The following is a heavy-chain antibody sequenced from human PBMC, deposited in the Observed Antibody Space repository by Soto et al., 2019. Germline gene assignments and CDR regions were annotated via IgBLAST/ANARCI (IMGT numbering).Heavy chain of an antibody. CDR1: GGSISSGGYY. J-gene: IGHJ6*02. CDR2: VYYIGST. D-gene: IGHD5-18*01. V-gene: IGHV4-31*03. CDR3: TTDLTRILRTDI. Sequence: SETLSLTCTVSGGSISSGGYYWSWIRQHPGKGLEWIGYVYYIGSTYYNPSLKSRVTISLDTSKNQFSLYLQMNSLKTEDTAVYYCTTDLTRILRTDIWGQGTTVTVSS.